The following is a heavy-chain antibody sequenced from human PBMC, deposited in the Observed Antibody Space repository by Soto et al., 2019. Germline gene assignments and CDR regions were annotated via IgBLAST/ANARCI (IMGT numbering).Heavy chain of an antibody. CDR1: GGSISSSSYY. CDR3: ASRGSTYTYGYSDY. V-gene: IGHV4-39*01. D-gene: IGHD5-18*01. J-gene: IGHJ4*02. Sequence: QLQLQESGPGLVKPSETLSLTCTVSGGSISSSSYYWGWIRQPPGKGLEWIGSIYYRGSTYYNPSLKSRVAISVDTSKNQFSLKLSSVTAADTAVYYCASRGSTYTYGYSDYWGQGTLVTVSP. CDR2: IYYRGST.